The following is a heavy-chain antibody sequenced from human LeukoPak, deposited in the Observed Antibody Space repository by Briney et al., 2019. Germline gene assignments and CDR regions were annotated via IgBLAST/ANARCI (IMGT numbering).Heavy chain of an antibody. CDR2: IKQDGSEK. Sequence: PGGSLRLSCAASGFTFSSYWMSWVRQAPGKGLEWVANIKQDGSEKYYVDSVKGRFTISRDNAKNSLYLQMNSQRADDTAVYYCARVGGYYHHDAFDIWGQGTMVTVSS. J-gene: IGHJ3*02. CDR3: ARVGGYYHHDAFDI. V-gene: IGHV3-7*01. D-gene: IGHD3-22*01. CDR1: GFTFSSYW.